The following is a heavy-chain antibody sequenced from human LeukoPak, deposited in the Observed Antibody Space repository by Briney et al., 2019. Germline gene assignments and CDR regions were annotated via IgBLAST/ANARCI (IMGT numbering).Heavy chain of an antibody. J-gene: IGHJ1*01. CDR3: ARGAPLGYCSSTSCYPVQYFQH. CDR2: SHPSGNS. V-gene: IGHV4-4*09. CDR1: GGSNTSYY. Sequence: SETLSLSCTVSGGSNTSYYWSWIRQPPGKGLEWIGYSHPSGNSNYSPSLKSRVTISIDTSRNQFSLKLSSVTAADTAVYYCARGAPLGYCSSTSCYPVQYFQHWGQGTLVTVSS. D-gene: IGHD2-2*01.